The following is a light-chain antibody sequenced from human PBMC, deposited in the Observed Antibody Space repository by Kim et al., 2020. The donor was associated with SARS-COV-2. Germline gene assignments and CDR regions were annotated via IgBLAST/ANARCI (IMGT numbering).Light chain of an antibody. CDR1: NIGSKS. CDR2: YDR. V-gene: IGLV3-21*04. Sequence: SYELTQPPSVSVAPGKTAGMTCGGENIGSKSVYWYQQRPGQAPVLVIYYDRDRPSGIPDLFSRSNSGNTATLTISRVEAGDEADYYCQVWDSSSDHVVFGGGTQVTVL. J-gene: IGLJ3*02. CDR3: QVWDSSSDHVV.